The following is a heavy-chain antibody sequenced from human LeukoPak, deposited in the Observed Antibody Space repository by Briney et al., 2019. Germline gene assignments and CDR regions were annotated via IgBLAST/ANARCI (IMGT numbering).Heavy chain of an antibody. CDR1: GFTFSSYA. CDR2: IGSSGGST. CDR3: AKDTSGSYQGWFDP. D-gene: IGHD1-26*01. Sequence: GGSLRLSCAASGFTFSSYAMSWVRQAPGKGLEWVSAIGSSGGSTYYADSVKGRFTISRDNSKNTLYLQMNSLRAEDTAVYYCAKDTSGSYQGWFDPWGQGTLVTVSS. V-gene: IGHV3-23*01. J-gene: IGHJ5*02.